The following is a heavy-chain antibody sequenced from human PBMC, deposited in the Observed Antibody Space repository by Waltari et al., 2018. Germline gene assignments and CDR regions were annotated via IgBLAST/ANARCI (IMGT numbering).Heavy chain of an antibody. D-gene: IGHD4-17*01. Sequence: EVQLLESGGGLVQPGGSLRLSCAASGFTFSSYAMSWVRQAPGQGLEWVSAISGSGGSTYYADSVKGRFTISRDNSKNTLYLQMNSLRAEDTAVYYCANGVYGDYLHYYYYGMDVWGQGTTVTVSS. CDR2: ISGSGGST. CDR3: ANGVYGDYLHYYYYGMDV. CDR1: GFTFSSYA. V-gene: IGHV3-23*01. J-gene: IGHJ6*02.